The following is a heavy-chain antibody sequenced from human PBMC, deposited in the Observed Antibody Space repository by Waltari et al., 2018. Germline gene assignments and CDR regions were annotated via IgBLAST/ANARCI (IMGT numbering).Heavy chain of an antibody. D-gene: IGHD2-15*01. V-gene: IGHV4-61*09. CDR3: ARGGVAALFDY. J-gene: IGHJ4*02. Sequence: QVQLQESGPGLVKPSQTLSLTCTVSGGSIRSGSYYWSWIRQPAGKGLEWIGYIYTSGSTNYNPSLKSRVTISVDTSKNQFSLKLSSVTAADTAVYYCARGGVAALFDYWGQGTLVTVSS. CDR1: GGSIRSGSYY. CDR2: IYTSGST.